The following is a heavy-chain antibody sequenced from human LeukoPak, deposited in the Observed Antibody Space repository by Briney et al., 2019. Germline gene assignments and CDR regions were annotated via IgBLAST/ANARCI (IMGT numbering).Heavy chain of an antibody. CDR1: GYSISSGYY. CDR3: ARAYYDFWSGSKYYFDY. Sequence: SETLSLTCTVSGYSISSGYYWGWIRQPPGKGLEWIGSIYHSGSTYYSPSLKSRVTISVDTSKNQFSLKLSSVTAADTAVYYCARAYYDFWSGSKYYFDYWGQGTLVTVSS. CDR2: IYHSGST. J-gene: IGHJ4*02. V-gene: IGHV4-38-2*02. D-gene: IGHD3-3*01.